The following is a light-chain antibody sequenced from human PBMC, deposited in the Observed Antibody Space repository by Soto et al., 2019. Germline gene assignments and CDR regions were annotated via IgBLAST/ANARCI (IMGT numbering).Light chain of an antibody. CDR3: QQYNSYSRT. Sequence: DIQMTQSPSTLSASVGDRVNITCRASQTISSWLAWYQQKPGKAPRLLIYDASSLESGVPSRFSGSGSGTEFTLTISSLQPDDFATYYCQQYNSYSRTFGQGTKLEIK. V-gene: IGKV1-5*01. J-gene: IGKJ2*01. CDR1: QTISSW. CDR2: DAS.